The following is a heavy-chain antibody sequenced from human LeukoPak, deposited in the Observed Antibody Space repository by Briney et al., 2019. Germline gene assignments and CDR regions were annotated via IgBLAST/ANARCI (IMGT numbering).Heavy chain of an antibody. CDR3: AKSAYYDILTGYLDY. CDR2: ISYDGSNK. V-gene: IGHV3-30*18. D-gene: IGHD3-9*01. J-gene: IGHJ4*02. Sequence: GGSLRLSCAASGFTFSSYGMHWVRQAPGKGLECVAVISYDGSNKYYADSVKGRFTISRDNSKNTLYLQMNSLRAEDTAVYYCAKSAYYDILTGYLDYWGQGTLVTVSS. CDR1: GFTFSSYG.